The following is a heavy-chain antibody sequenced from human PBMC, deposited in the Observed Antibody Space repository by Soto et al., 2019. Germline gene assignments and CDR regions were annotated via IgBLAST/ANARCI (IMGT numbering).Heavy chain of an antibody. CDR3: AGQTFTIAAASYGRSNWFDP. D-gene: IGHD6-25*01. CDR1: GGSITSSSHF. CDR2: IYFTGNT. V-gene: IGHV4-39*01. J-gene: IGHJ5*02. Sequence: XGNLSLTCTVSGGSITSSSHFWGWVRQPPGKGLEWIGTIYFTGNTYYTPSLKSQLTMSIDTSKNEFSLRLNSVTAADTAVYYCAGQTFTIAAASYGRSNWFDPWGPGTLVTVS.